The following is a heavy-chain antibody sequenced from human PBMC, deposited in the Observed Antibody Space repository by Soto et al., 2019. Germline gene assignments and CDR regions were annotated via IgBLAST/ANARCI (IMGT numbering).Heavy chain of an antibody. V-gene: IGHV3-21*01. J-gene: IGHJ4*02. D-gene: IGHD2-2*01. Sequence: PGGSLRLSCAASGFTFSSYSMNWVRQAPGKGLEWVSSISSSSSYIYYADSVKGRFTISRDNAKNSLYPQMNSLRAEDTAVYYCARDDDQLLPFDYWGQGTLVTVSS. CDR2: ISSSSSYI. CDR1: GFTFSSYS. CDR3: ARDDDQLLPFDY.